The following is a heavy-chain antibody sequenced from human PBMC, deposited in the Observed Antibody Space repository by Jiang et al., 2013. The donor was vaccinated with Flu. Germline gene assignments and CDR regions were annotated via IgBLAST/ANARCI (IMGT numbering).Heavy chain of an antibody. CDR2: IDPADSQA. Sequence: VQLVESGAEVKKPGESLRISCKGSGYTFSTYYISWVRQMPGKGLEWMGRIDPADSQATFSPSFQGLVTMSTDKSTNTAYLQWSSLKASDTAMYYCARQGTATTVDYYYYAMDVWGQGPRSPSP. CDR3: ARQGTATTVDYYYYAMDV. V-gene: IGHV5-10-1*01. J-gene: IGHJ6*02. D-gene: IGHD1-1*01. CDR1: GYTFSTYY.